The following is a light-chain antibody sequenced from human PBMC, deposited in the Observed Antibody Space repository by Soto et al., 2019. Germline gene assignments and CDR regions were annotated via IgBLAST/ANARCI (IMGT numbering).Light chain of an antibody. CDR2: EDS. Sequence: QSVLTQPASVSGSPGQSITISCTGTSSDVGSFNLVSWYQQHPGKAPKLMIYEDSQRPSGVSNRFSASKSGNTASLTISGLQAEDEADYYCCSYAGSSTPYVFGTGTKLTVL. V-gene: IGLV2-23*01. J-gene: IGLJ1*01. CDR1: SSDVGSFNL. CDR3: CSYAGSSTPYV.